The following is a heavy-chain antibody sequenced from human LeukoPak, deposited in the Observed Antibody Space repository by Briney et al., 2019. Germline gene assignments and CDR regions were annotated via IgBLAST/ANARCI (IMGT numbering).Heavy chain of an antibody. J-gene: IGHJ2*01. Sequence: GGSLRHSCAASGFTFSSYAMSWVRQAPGKGLECVSAISGSGGTTYYADSVKGRFTISRDNSENTLYLHMNSLRAEDTAVFYCAKSNLKGVAVAGAGYFDLWGRGTLVTVSS. CDR2: ISGSGGTT. D-gene: IGHD6-19*01. V-gene: IGHV3-23*01. CDR3: AKSNLKGVAVAGAGYFDL. CDR1: GFTFSSYA.